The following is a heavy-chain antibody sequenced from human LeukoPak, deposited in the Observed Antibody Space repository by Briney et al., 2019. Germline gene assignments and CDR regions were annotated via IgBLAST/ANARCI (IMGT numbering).Heavy chain of an antibody. D-gene: IGHD6-19*01. Sequence: ASVKVSCKASGYTSTSYGISWVRQGPGQGLEWMGWISAYNGNTNYAQKLQGRVTMTTDTSTSTAYMELRSLRSDDTAVYYCARHSSGWTFFDYWGQGTLVTVSS. V-gene: IGHV1-18*01. CDR1: GYTSTSYG. CDR2: ISAYNGNT. CDR3: ARHSSGWTFFDY. J-gene: IGHJ4*02.